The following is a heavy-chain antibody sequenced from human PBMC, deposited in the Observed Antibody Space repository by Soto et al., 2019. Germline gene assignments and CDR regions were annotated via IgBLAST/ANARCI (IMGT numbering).Heavy chain of an antibody. CDR3: ARDYYKYYDSSGYYRSPAY. CDR2: ISYDGSDK. D-gene: IGHD3-22*01. Sequence: PGGSLRLSCTAPGFTLSSYAMHWVRQAPGKGLEWVALISYDGSDKDYADSVKGRFTISRDNSRNTLFLQMNSLRAEDTAVYYCARDYYKYYDSSGYYRSPAYWGQGTLVTVSS. CDR1: GFTLSSYA. V-gene: IGHV3-30-3*01. J-gene: IGHJ4*02.